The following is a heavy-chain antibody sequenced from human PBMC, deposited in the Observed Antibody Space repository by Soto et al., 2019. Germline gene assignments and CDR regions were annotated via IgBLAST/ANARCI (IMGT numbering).Heavy chain of an antibody. Sequence: PGGSLRLSCAASGFTFSSYWMSWVRQAPGKGLEWVANIKQDGSEKYYVDSVKGRFTISRDNAKNSLYLQMNSLRAEDTAVYYCARCRAVVPAAIGRTNYYGMDVWGQRTTVTV. D-gene: IGHD2-2*01. V-gene: IGHV3-7*03. CDR3: ARCRAVVPAAIGRTNYYGMDV. J-gene: IGHJ6*02. CDR2: IKQDGSEK. CDR1: GFTFSSYW.